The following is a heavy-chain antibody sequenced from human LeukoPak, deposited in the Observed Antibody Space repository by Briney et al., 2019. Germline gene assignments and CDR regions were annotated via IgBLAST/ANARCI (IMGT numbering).Heavy chain of an antibody. V-gene: IGHV4-59*01. CDR3: ARVNAQYDILTGYYKAPYYFDY. CDR2: IYYSGST. Sequence: SETLSLTCTVSGGSISSYYWSWIRQPPGKGLEWIGYIYYSGSTNYNPSLKSRVTISVDTSKNQFSLKLSSVTAADTAVYYCARVNAQYDILTGYYKAPYYFDYWGQGTLVTVSS. CDR1: GGSISSYY. D-gene: IGHD3-9*01. J-gene: IGHJ4*02.